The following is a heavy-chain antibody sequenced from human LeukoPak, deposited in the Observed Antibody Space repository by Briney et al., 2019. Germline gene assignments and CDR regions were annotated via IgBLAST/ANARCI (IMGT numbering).Heavy chain of an antibody. CDR1: GYRFTSYW. Sequence: GESLKISCKGSGYRFTSYWIGWVRQMPGKGLEWMGIIYPSDSDTRYSPSFQGQVSISADKSISAAYLQWSSPKASDTAMYYCARADGSGSYSSDYWGQGTLVTVSS. J-gene: IGHJ4*02. V-gene: IGHV5-51*01. D-gene: IGHD3-10*01. CDR3: ARADGSGSYSSDY. CDR2: IYPSDSDT.